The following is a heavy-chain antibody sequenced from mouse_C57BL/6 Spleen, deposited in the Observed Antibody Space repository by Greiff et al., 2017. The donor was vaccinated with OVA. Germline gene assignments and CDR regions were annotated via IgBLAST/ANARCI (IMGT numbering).Heavy chain of an antibody. J-gene: IGHJ4*01. CDR3: ARRGVTTRGYYAMGY. V-gene: IGHV1-26*01. D-gene: IGHD2-2*01. CDR1: GYTFTDYY. Sequence: EVQLQQSGPELVKPGASVKISCKASGYTFTDYYMNWVKQSHGKSLEWIGAINPNNGGTSYNQKFKGKATLTVDKSSSTAYMELRSLTSEDSAVYYCARRGVTTRGYYAMGYWGQGTSVTVSS. CDR2: INPNNGGT.